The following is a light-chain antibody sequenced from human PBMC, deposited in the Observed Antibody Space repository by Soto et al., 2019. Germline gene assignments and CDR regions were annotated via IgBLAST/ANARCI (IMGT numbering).Light chain of an antibody. J-gene: IGKJ1*01. Sequence: DIQMTQSPSTLSASVGDGVTITCRASQSISSWLAWFQQKPGKAPKLLIYKASNLESGVPSRFSGSGSGTEFTITISSLQPDDFATYYCQQYSSYWTFGQGTKVDIK. V-gene: IGKV1-5*03. CDR2: KAS. CDR3: QQYSSYWT. CDR1: QSISSW.